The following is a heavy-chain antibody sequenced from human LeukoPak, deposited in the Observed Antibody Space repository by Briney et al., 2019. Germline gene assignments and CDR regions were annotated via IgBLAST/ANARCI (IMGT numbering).Heavy chain of an antibody. CDR3: AKRYSPGIAAAGTENYYYSMDV. CDR1: GYTFTSYD. D-gene: IGHD6-13*01. CDR2: MNPNSGNT. Sequence: GASVKVSCKASGYTFTSYDINWVRQATGQGLEWMGWMNPNSGNTGYAQKFQGRVTMTRNTSISTAYMELSSLRAEDTAVYYCAKRYSPGIAAAGTENYYYSMDVWGQGTTVTVSS. J-gene: IGHJ6*02. V-gene: IGHV1-8*01.